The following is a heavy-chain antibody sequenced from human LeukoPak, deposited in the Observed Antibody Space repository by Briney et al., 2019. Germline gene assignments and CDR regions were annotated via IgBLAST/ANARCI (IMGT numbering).Heavy chain of an antibody. CDR3: ARGFCRGESCYSAEYFQH. Sequence: PSGTLSLTCAVYGGSFSGYYWSWIRQPPGKGLEWIGEISGSGSTNYNPSLESRLTISVDTSKKQFSLKLTFVTAADASVYFCARGFCRGESCYSAEYFQHWGQGTLVTVSS. CDR2: ISGSGST. D-gene: IGHD2-15*01. V-gene: IGHV4-34*01. J-gene: IGHJ1*01. CDR1: GGSFSGYY.